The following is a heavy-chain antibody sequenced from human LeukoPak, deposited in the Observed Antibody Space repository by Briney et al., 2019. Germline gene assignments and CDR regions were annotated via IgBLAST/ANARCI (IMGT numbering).Heavy chain of an antibody. J-gene: IGHJ4*02. CDR2: IRYDGSNK. CDR3: ARGESAAGDASEFAY. D-gene: IGHD6-13*01. CDR1: GFNFGEFW. Sequence: GGSLRLSCAASGFNFGEFWMAWVRQAPGKGLEWVAFIRYDGSNKYCADSVKGRFTIPRATAKNSLYLPMTSLTAEATPFHYCARGESAAGDASEFAYWGQGILVTVSS. V-gene: IGHV3-30*02.